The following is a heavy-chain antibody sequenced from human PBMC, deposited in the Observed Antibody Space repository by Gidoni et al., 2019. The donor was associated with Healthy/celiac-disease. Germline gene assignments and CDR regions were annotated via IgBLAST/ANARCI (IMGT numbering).Heavy chain of an antibody. J-gene: IGHJ4*02. CDR1: GVTFSSYA. V-gene: IGHV3-30-3*01. CDR3: AGGSYFDY. D-gene: IGHD1-26*01. CDR2: ISYDGSNK. Sequence: QVQPVESGGGVVQPGRSLRISWAASGVTFSSYAMHWVRQAPGEGLEWVAVISYDGSNKYYADSVKGRFTISRDNSKNTLYLQMNSLRAEDTAVYYCAGGSYFDYWGQGTLVTVSS.